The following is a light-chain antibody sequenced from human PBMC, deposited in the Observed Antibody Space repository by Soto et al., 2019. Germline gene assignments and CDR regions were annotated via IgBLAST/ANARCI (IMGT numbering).Light chain of an antibody. J-gene: IGKJ4*01. CDR1: QDIRNY. CDR2: AAS. Sequence: DIQMTQSPSSLSASVGDRVTITCRASQDIRNYLAWYQQKPGKVPKLLISAASTLQPMVPSRFSGSGSGTDFTLTISSLQPEDVATYYCQKYNGAPLTFGGGTKVEIK. V-gene: IGKV1-27*01. CDR3: QKYNGAPLT.